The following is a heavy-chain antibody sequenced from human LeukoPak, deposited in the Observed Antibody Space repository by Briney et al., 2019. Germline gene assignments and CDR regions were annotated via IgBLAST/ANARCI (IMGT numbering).Heavy chain of an antibody. Sequence: PGASVTVSCKISGYTLDDISMHWVRQPPGKGLEWMGGVDPDDGQRVYAQKFQGRVSMTEDSSTNTAYIELSRLRSEDTAVYYCAAVSGHYTLLDAWGQGALVTVST. D-gene: IGHD1-26*01. CDR1: GYTLDDIS. J-gene: IGHJ5*02. CDR3: AAVSGHYTLLDA. CDR2: VDPDDGQR. V-gene: IGHV1-24*01.